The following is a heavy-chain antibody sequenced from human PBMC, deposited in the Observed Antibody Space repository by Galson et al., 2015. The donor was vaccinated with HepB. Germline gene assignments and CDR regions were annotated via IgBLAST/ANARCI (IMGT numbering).Heavy chain of an antibody. CDR1: GFTFSSYS. V-gene: IGHV3-21*01. CDR2: ISSSSSYI. D-gene: IGHD6-13*01. Sequence: SLRLSCAASGFTFSSYSMNWVRQAPGKGLEWVSSISSSSSYIYYADSVKGRFTISRDNAKNSLYLQMNSLRAEDTAVYYCASQYSSSWYVPYYYGMDVWGQGTTVTVSS. J-gene: IGHJ6*02. CDR3: ASQYSSSWYVPYYYGMDV.